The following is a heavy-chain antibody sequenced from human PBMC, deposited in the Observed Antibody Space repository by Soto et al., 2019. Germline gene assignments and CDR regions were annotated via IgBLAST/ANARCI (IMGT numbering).Heavy chain of an antibody. CDR2: INAGNGNT. Sequence: ASVKVSCKASGYTFTSYARHWVRQAPGQRLEWMGWINAGNGNTKYSQKFQGRVTITRDTSASTAYMELSSLRSEDTAVYYCARGLGYCSGGSCEAPPFDPWGQGTLVTVSS. J-gene: IGHJ5*02. D-gene: IGHD2-15*01. CDR1: GYTFTSYA. CDR3: ARGLGYCSGGSCEAPPFDP. V-gene: IGHV1-3*01.